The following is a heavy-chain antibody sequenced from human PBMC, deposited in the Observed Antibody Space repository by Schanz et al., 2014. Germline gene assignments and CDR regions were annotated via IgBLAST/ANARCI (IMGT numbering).Heavy chain of an antibody. CDR2: ISHSGDSK. CDR1: GFTFNSYA. V-gene: IGHV3-23*01. Sequence: DVQLLESGGGLVQPGGSLRLSCAASGFTFNSYAMTWVRQAPGKGLEWVSSISHSGDSKDYADSVKGRFTISRDNSENTLYLQMNSLSADDTAVFYCAKGMGYCSGGTCCDYYYYGLDVWGQGTTVTVSS. D-gene: IGHD2-15*01. J-gene: IGHJ6*02. CDR3: AKGMGYCSGGTCCDYYYYGLDV.